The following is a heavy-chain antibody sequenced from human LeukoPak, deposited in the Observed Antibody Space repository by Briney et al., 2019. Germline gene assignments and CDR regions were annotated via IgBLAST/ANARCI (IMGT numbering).Heavy chain of an antibody. CDR1: GFTFSSYA. CDR2: ISGSGGST. D-gene: IGHD2-15*01. CDR3: ARVGYCSHGSCLRLDWYFDL. J-gene: IGHJ2*01. V-gene: IGHV3-23*01. Sequence: QPGGSLRLSCAASGFTFSSYAMSWVRQAPGKGLEWVSAISGSGGSTYYADSVKGRFTISRDNSKNTLYLQMNSLRAEDTAVYYCARVGYCSHGSCLRLDWYFDLWGRGTLVTVSS.